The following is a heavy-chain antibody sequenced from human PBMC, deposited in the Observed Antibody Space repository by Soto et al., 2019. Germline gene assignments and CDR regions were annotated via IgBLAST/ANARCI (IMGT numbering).Heavy chain of an antibody. D-gene: IGHD6-19*01. J-gene: IGHJ4*02. CDR2: AYHNGLT. CDR3: ARDAAVPGESDRFDY. V-gene: IGHV4-4*02. Sequence: PSETLSLTCAVSGDSISSNVWWSWVRQPPGKGLEWIGEAYHNGLTDYNPSLKSRVTMSVDTSKNELSLKLTSVTAADTAIYYCARDAAVPGESDRFDYWGQGTLVTVSS. CDR1: GDSISSNVW.